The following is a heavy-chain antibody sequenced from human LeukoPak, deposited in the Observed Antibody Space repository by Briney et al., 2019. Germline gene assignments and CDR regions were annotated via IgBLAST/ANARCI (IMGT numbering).Heavy chain of an antibody. CDR3: ARAPRGDY. D-gene: IGHD3-10*01. J-gene: IGHJ4*02. CDR2: IYHSGST. Sequence: PSETLSLTCTVSGYSISSGYYWGWIRQPPGKGLEWIGYIYHSGSTYYNPSLKSRVTISVDTSKNQFSLKLSSVTAADTAVYYCARAPRGDYWGQGTLVTVSS. CDR1: GYSISSGYY. V-gene: IGHV4-38-2*02.